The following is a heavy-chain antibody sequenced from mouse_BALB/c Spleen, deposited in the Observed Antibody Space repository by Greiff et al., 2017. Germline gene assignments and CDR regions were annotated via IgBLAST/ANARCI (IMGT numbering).Heavy chain of an antibody. CDR1: GYTFTSYW. Sequence: QVQLQQPGAELVKPGASVKLSCKASGYTFTSYWMHWVKQRPGQGLEWIGEIDPSDSYTNYNQKFKGKATLTVDKSSSTAYMQLSSLTSEASAVYYCARSLLRLPWFAYWGQGTLVTVSA. D-gene: IGHD1-2*01. V-gene: IGHV1-69*02. CDR3: ARSLLRLPWFAY. CDR2: IDPSDSYT. J-gene: IGHJ3*01.